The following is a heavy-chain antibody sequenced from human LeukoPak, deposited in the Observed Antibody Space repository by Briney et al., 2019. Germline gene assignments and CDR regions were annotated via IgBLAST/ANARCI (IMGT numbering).Heavy chain of an antibody. J-gene: IGHJ2*01. D-gene: IGHD5-18*01. Sequence: SETLSLTCTVSGGSISSYYWSWIRQPPGKGLGWIGYIYYSGSTNYNPSLKSRVTISVDTSKNQFSLKLSSVTAADTAVYYCASVEYSYGYYWYFDLWGRGTLVTVSS. V-gene: IGHV4-59*08. CDR2: IYYSGST. CDR1: GGSISSYY. CDR3: ASVEYSYGYYWYFDL.